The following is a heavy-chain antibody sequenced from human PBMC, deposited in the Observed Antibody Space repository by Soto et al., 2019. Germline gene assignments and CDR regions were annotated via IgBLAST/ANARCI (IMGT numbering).Heavy chain of an antibody. V-gene: IGHV4-59*01. CDR2: LYYGRSA. J-gene: IGHJ4*02. D-gene: IGHD3-22*01. Sequence: PAETLSLTRAVSGTSISSYYCMWIRQPPGKRLESIGYLYYGRSANYNPSLKSRVTLSVDTSTNQCSLTLSSMTAADTAVYYCALRSMAVVPEYWGQRTLVTVSS. CDR3: ALRSMAVVPEY. CDR1: GTSISSYY.